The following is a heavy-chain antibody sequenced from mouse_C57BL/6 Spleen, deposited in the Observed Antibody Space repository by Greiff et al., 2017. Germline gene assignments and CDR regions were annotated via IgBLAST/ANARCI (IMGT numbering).Heavy chain of an antibody. CDR2: ILPGSGST. D-gene: IGHD1-1*01. J-gene: IGHJ3*01. CDR1: GYTFTGYW. Sequence: QVQLKQSGAELMKPGASVKLSCKATGYTFTGYWIEWVKQRPGHGLEWIGEILPGSGSTYYNEKFKGKATFTADTSSNTAYMQLSSLTTEDSAIYYCARSYGSSSTAWFAYWGQGTLVTVSA. V-gene: IGHV1-9*01. CDR3: ARSYGSSSTAWFAY.